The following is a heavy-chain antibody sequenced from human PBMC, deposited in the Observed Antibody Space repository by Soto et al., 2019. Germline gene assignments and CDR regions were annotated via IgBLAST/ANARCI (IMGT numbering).Heavy chain of an antibody. D-gene: IGHD6-13*01. J-gene: IGHJ4*02. CDR3: ARGSRSSWHVLFYFDY. CDR2: ISSSSSYT. Sequence: GGSLRLSCAASGFTFSDYYMSWIRQAPGKGLEWVSYISSSSSYTNYADSVKGRFTISRDNAKNSLYLQMNSLRAEDTAVYYCARGSRSSWHVLFYFDYWGQGTLVTVSS. CDR1: GFTFSDYY. V-gene: IGHV3-11*06.